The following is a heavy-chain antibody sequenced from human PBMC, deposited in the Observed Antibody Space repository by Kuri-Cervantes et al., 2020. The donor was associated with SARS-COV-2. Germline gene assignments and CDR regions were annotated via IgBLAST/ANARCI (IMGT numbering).Heavy chain of an antibody. D-gene: IGHD4-17*01. J-gene: IGHJ6*02. V-gene: IGHV3-74*01. CDR3: ARAPDYGDYYYYGMDV. CDR1: GFILGSYG. Sequence: GESLKISCEASGFILGSYGMTWVRQAPGKGLVWVSRINSDGSSTSYADSVKGRFTISRDNAKNTLYLQMNSLRAEDTAVYYCARAPDYGDYYYYGMDVWGQGTTVTVSS. CDR2: INSDGSST.